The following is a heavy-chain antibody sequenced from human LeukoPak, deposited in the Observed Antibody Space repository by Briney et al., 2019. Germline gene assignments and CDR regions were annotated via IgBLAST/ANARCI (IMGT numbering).Heavy chain of an antibody. CDR1: GFTVSSNY. CDR3: AELGITMIGGV. J-gene: IGHJ6*04. D-gene: IGHD3-10*02. V-gene: IGHV3-53*01. CDR2: IYSSGST. Sequence: GGSLRLSCAASGFTVSSNYMSWVRQAPGKGLEWVSVIYSSGSTYYADSVKGRFTISRDNAKNSLYLQMNSLRAEDTAVYYCAELGITMIGGVWGKGTTVTISS.